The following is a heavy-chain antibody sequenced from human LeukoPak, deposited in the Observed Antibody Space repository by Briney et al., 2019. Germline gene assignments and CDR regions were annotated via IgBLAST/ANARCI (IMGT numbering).Heavy chain of an antibody. CDR3: ACRRGYCSGGSCYRGRFDP. J-gene: IGHJ5*02. V-gene: IGHV4-34*01. CDR1: GGSFSGYY. CDR2: INHSGST. Sequence: SETLSLTCAVYGGSFSGYYCSWIRQPPGKGLEWIGEINHSGSTNYNPSLKSRVTISVDTSKNQFSLKLSSVTAADTAVYYCACRRGYCSGGSCYRGRFDPWGQGTLVTVSS. D-gene: IGHD2-15*01.